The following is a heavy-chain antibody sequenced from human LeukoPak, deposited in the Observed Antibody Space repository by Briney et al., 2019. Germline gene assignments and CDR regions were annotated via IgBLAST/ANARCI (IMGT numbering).Heavy chain of an antibody. CDR1: GFTFSSYW. V-gene: IGHV3-7*01. D-gene: IGHD3-16*02. CDR2: IKQDGSEK. CDR3: AREGSYDYIWGSYRPSDAFDI. Sequence: GGSLRFSCAASGFTFSSYWMSWVRQAPGKGLEWVANIKQDGSEKYYVDSVKGRFTISRDNAKNSLYLQMNSLRAEDTAVYYCAREGSYDYIWGSYRPSDAFDIWGQGTMVTVSS. J-gene: IGHJ3*02.